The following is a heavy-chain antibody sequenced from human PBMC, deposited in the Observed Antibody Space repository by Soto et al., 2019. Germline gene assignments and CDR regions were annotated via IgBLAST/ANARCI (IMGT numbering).Heavy chain of an antibody. CDR1: GGSISSSSYY. J-gene: IGHJ4*02. CDR2: IYYSGST. V-gene: IGHV4-39*01. Sequence: QLQLQESGPGLVKPSETLSLTCTVSGGSISSSSYYWGWIRQPPGKGREWIGSIYYSGSTYYFPSLKXRPTXSXYTSKNQFSLKLCSVTAAATAVYYCASRDSSPHYRYWGQGTLVTVSS. CDR3: ASRDSSPHYRY. D-gene: IGHD2-15*01.